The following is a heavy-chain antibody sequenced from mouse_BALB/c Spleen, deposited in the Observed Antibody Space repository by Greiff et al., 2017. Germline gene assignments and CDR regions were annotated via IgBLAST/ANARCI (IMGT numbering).Heavy chain of an antibody. Sequence: VQLQQSGPELVKPGASVKMSCKASGYTFTSYYIHWVKQRPGQGLEWIGWIYPGDGSTKYNEKFKGKTTLTADKSSSTAYMLLSSLTSEDSAIYLCARGGYDDYCDYWGQGTTLTVSS. CDR2: IYPGDGST. D-gene: IGHD2-14*01. J-gene: IGHJ2*01. V-gene: IGHV1S56*01. CDR3: ARGGYDDYCDY. CDR1: GYTFTSYY.